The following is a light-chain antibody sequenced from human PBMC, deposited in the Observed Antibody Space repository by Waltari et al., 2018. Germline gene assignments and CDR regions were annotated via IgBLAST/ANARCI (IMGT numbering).Light chain of an antibody. J-gene: IGKJ3*01. Sequence: DIQLTQSPSSLSAFVGDRVTITRRASQSLRTYLSWYQHKPGKAPKLLIYAASSLQNGVPSRFSGSGSGTDFTLTINSLQPEDFATYYCQQTYSTLVFTFGPGTKVDIK. CDR3: QQTYSTLVFT. CDR2: AAS. CDR1: QSLRTY. V-gene: IGKV1-39*01.